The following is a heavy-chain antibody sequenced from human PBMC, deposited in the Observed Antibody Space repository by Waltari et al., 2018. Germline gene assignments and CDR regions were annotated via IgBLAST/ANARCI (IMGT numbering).Heavy chain of an antibody. CDR2: LNRNNGDT. V-gene: IGHV1-2*02. CDR3: ARARIGPAGTFDP. Sequence: QVQLVQSGAEVKKPGASVKVSCKASGYTFTDYYMHWVRQAPGQGLEWMGMLNRNNGDTNDAQKCQGRVTMTRETSSSTAYMEVTGLKSDDTAVYYCARARIGPAGTFDPWGQGALVTVSS. J-gene: IGHJ5*02. D-gene: IGHD6-13*01. CDR1: GYTFTDYY.